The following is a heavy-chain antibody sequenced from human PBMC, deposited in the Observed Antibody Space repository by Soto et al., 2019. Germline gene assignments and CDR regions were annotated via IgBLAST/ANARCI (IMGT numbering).Heavy chain of an antibody. D-gene: IGHD6-13*01. V-gene: IGHV1-3*01. J-gene: IGHJ4*02. CDR3: ARDLAAGNCDY. CDR1: GYTFTSYA. CDR2: INAGNGNT. Sequence: GASVKVSCKASGYTFTSYAMHWVRQAPGQRLEWMGWINAGNGNTKYSQKLQGRVTMTTDTSTSTAYMELRSLRSDDTAVYYCARDLAAGNCDYWGQGTLVTVS.